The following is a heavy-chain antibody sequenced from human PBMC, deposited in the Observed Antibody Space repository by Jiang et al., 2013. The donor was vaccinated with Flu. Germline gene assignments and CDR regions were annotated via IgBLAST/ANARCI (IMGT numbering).Heavy chain of an antibody. CDR3: ARDLGSSSRYYYYYMDV. D-gene: IGHD6-13*01. V-gene: IGHV1-46*01. CDR1: GYTFTSYY. CDR2: INPSGGST. J-gene: IGHJ6*03. Sequence: QLVESGAEVKKPGASVKVSCKASGYTFTSYYMHWVRQAPGQGLEWMGIINPSGGSTSYAQKFQGRVTMTRDTSTSTVYMELSSLRSEDTAVYYCARDLGSSSRYYYYYMDVWGKGTTVTASS.